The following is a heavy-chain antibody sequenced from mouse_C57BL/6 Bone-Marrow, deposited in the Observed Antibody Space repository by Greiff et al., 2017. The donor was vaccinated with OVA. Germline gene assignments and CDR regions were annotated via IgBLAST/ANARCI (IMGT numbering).Heavy chain of an antibody. V-gene: IGHV1-80*01. CDR1: GYAFSSYW. CDR3: ARIEGNYVGFFTY. CDR2: IYPGDGDT. D-gene: IGHD2-1*01. Sequence: VKLLESGAELVKPGASVKISCKASGYAFSSYWMNWVKQRPGKGLEWIGQIYPGDGDTNYNGKFKGKATLTADKSSSTAYMQLSSLTSEDSAVYFCARIEGNYVGFFTYWGQGTLVTVSA. J-gene: IGHJ3*01.